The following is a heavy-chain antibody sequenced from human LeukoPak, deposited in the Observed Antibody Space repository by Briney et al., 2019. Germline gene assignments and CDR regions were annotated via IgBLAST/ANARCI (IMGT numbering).Heavy chain of an antibody. D-gene: IGHD3-3*02. J-gene: IGHJ4*02. CDR2: IYHSGRT. CDR3: ARDFIAQSPIPAF. V-gene: IGHV4-30-2*01. Sequence: PSETLSLTCAVSGDSISRSGSSWSWIRQPPGKGLEWIGYIYHSGRTYYNPSLKSRVTISLDRSKNQFSLKLNSVTAADTAVYYCARDFIAQSPIPAFWGQGTLVSVSS. CDR1: GDSISRSGSS.